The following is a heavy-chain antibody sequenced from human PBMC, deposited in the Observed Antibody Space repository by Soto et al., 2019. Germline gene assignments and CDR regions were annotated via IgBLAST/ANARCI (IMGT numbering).Heavy chain of an antibody. J-gene: IGHJ4*02. CDR1: GYTFTGHA. V-gene: IGHV1-3*01. D-gene: IGHD7-27*01. Sequence: QVQVVQSGAEVKKPGDSVKVSCRASGYTFTGHAIHWVRQAPGQSLEWMGWNDGGNARTQYAQRFQGRVTLTRDTSAITAYMELRSLTSEDTAVYYCAREAGRTGDLDYWGQGTRVTVSS. CDR3: AREAGRTGDLDY. CDR2: NDGGNART.